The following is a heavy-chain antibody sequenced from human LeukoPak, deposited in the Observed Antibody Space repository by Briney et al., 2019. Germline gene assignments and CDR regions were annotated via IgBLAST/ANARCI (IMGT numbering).Heavy chain of an antibody. D-gene: IGHD2-21*02. CDR3: ARGSTPIVVVTAIVYFDY. CDR1: GYTFTGYY. CDR2: ININSGGT. Sequence: ASVKVSCKASGYTFTGYYMHWVRQAPGQGLEWMGWININSGGTNYAQKFQGRVTMTRDTSISTAYMELSRLRSDDTAVYYCARGSTPIVVVTAIVYFDYWGQGTLVTVSS. V-gene: IGHV1-2*02. J-gene: IGHJ4*02.